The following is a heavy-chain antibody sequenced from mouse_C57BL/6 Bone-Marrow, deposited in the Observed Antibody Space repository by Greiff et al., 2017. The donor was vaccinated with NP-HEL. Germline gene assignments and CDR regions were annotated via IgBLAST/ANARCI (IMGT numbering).Heavy chain of an antibody. CDR1: GFTFSSYA. CDR3: AREGTKLFSWFAY. D-gene: IGHD1-3*01. V-gene: IGHV5-4*01. CDR2: ISDGGSYT. J-gene: IGHJ3*01. Sequence: EVKLQESGGGLVKPGGSLKLSCAASGFTFSSYAMSWVRQTPEKRLEWVATISDGGSYTYYPDNVKGRFTISRDNAKNNLYLQMSHLKSEDTAMYYCAREGTKLFSWFAYWGQGTLVTVSA.